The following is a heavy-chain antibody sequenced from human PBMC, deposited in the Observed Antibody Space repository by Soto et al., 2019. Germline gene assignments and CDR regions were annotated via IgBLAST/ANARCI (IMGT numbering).Heavy chain of an antibody. CDR3: ARELAAAGDYYYYYMDV. D-gene: IGHD6-13*01. Sequence: WRSLRLSWAAPWVTGSDLYSRWIRKAQGKGLEWVSVIYSGGSTYYADSVKGRFTISRDNSKNTLYLQMNSLRAEDTAVYYCARELAAAGDYYYYYMDVWGKGTTVTVSS. V-gene: IGHV3-66*01. J-gene: IGHJ6*03. CDR2: IYSGGST. CDR1: WVTGSDLY.